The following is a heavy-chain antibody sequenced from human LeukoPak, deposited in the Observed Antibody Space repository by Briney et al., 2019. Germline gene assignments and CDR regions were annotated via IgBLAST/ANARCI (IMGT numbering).Heavy chain of an antibody. V-gene: IGHV3-48*02. J-gene: IGHJ4*02. CDR2: TSGSGDTI. D-gene: IGHD1-26*01. Sequence: PGGSLRLSWEAWGLTFRGYSRKSVRQAPGKGLEWVSSTSGSGDTIYYADSAKGRFTISRDNAKNSLYLQMNTLRDEDTAVYYCARARSGSHFHFDYWGQGTLVTVSS. CDR1: GLTFRGYS. CDR3: ARARSGSHFHFDY.